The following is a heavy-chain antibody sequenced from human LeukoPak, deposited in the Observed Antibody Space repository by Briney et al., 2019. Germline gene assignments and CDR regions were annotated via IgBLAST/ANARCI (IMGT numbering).Heavy chain of an antibody. CDR2: IKWDGRTA. D-gene: IGHD6-19*01. CDR1: GFTFDDYA. CDR3: AKGTASSGWHSVDY. V-gene: IGHV3-43D*03. J-gene: IGHJ4*02. Sequence: GGSLRLSCAASGFTFDDYAMHWVRQAPGKGLEWVSLIKWDGRTAYYAESVKGRLTISRDNRKNSLYLQMNSLTTEDTAFYYCAKGTASSGWHSVDYWGQGTLVTVSS.